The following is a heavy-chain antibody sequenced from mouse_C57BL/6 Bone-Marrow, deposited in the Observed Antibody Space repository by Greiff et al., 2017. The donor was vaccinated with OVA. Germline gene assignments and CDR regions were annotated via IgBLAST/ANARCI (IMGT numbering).Heavy chain of an antibody. J-gene: IGHJ2*01. CDR3: ARLDYYGRGNYFDY. V-gene: IGHV3-1*01. D-gene: IGHD1-1*01. CDR2: ISYSGST. Sequence: DVHLVESGPGMVKPSQSLSLTCTVTGYSITSGYDWHWIRHFPGNKLEWMGYISYSGSTNYNPSLKSRISITHDTSKNHFFLKLNSVTTEDTATYYCARLDYYGRGNYFDYWGQGTTLTVSS. CDR1: GYSITSGYD.